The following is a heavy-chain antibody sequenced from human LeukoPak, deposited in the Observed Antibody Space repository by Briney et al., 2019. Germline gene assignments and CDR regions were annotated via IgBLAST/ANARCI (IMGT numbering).Heavy chain of an antibody. D-gene: IGHD3-3*01. CDR1: GFTFSSYA. CDR2: ISCSGGTT. J-gene: IGHJ4*02. CDR3: AKVFGNRYLDY. V-gene: IGHV3-23*01. Sequence: PGWSLRLSCAASGFTFSSYAMSGVRQAPGKGLDGVAGISCSGGTTDNAHSLKGRFPISRDNSKNTPYLQMNSLRAQDPPVYYFAKVFGNRYLDYWGQGTLVTVSS.